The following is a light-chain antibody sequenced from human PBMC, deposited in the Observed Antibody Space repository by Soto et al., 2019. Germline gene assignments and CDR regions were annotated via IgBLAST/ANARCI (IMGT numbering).Light chain of an antibody. CDR3: QDYSTDSRT. CDR2: TAS. Sequence: DIQLTQSPSSVSASIGDRVTMTCRASQGVSRWLAWYQQRPGRAPKLLIYTASSLQSGVPSRFSASGSGTDFTLTISSLQPEDFATYYCQDYSTDSRTFGQGTKVDIK. V-gene: IGKV1-12*01. CDR1: QGVSRW. J-gene: IGKJ1*01.